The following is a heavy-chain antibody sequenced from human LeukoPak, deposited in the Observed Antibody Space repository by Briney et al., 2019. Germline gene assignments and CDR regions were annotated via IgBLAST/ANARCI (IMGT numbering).Heavy chain of an antibody. J-gene: IGHJ6*03. Sequence: PSETLSLTCTVSGGSVSSSSYYWAWIRQPPGKGLEWIGSIYHSGSTYYNPSLKSRVTISVDTSKNQFSLKLTSVTAADTAVYHCAKKGYYYIDVWGTGTTVTVS. CDR2: IYHSGST. CDR3: AKKGYYYIDV. V-gene: IGHV4-39*07. CDR1: GGSVSSSSYY.